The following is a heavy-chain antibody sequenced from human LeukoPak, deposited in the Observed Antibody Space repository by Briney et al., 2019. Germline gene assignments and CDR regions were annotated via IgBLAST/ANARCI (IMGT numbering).Heavy chain of an antibody. Sequence: GGSLRLSCAASGFTFSSYSMNWVRQAPGKGLEWVSSISSSSSYIYYADSVKGRFTISRDNAKNSLYLQMNSLRAEDTAVYCCARAQRSCSSTSCYILHDAFDIWGQGTMVTVSS. J-gene: IGHJ3*02. CDR2: ISSSSSYI. CDR3: ARAQRSCSSTSCYILHDAFDI. CDR1: GFTFSSYS. D-gene: IGHD2-2*02. V-gene: IGHV3-21*01.